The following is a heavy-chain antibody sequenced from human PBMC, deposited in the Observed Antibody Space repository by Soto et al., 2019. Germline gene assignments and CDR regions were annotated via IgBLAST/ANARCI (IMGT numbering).Heavy chain of an antibody. D-gene: IGHD3-10*01. Sequence: GGSLRLSCTTSGFTVSSSHMSWVRQAPGKGLEWVSVIYSGGSSYYAVSVQGRFTISRDNSKNTVYLQMNNLRGEDTAMYYCARLGPYGSESYSFRYNWFDPWGQGT. CDR3: ARLGPYGSESYSFRYNWFDP. CDR2: IYSGGSS. J-gene: IGHJ5*02. CDR1: GFTVSSSH. V-gene: IGHV3-53*01.